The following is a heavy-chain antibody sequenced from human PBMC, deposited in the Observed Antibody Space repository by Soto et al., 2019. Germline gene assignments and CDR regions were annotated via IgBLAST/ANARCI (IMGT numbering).Heavy chain of an antibody. CDR3: AGPTFTIAAASYGRRNWFDP. CDR2: IYFTGNT. D-gene: IGHD6-25*01. CDR1: GGSITSSSHF. J-gene: IGHJ5*02. V-gene: IGHV4-39*01. Sequence: PSETLSLTCTVSGGSITSSSHFWGWVRQPPGKRREWIGTIYFTGNTYYTPSLKSRLTMSIDTSKNEFSLRLNSVTAADTAVYYCAGPTFTIAAASYGRRNWFDPWGPGTLVTVSS.